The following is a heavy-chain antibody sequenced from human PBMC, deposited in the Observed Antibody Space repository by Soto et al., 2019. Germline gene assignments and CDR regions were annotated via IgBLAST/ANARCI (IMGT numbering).Heavy chain of an antibody. CDR3: ARGDIVVVAGYPFDI. CDR2: ISAYNGNT. Sequence: GASVKVSCKASGYTFTSYGINWVRQAPGQGLEWMGWISAYNGNTNYAQKLQGRVTMTTDTSTSTAYMELRSLRSDDTAVYYCARGDIVVVAGYPFDIWGQGTMVTVSS. J-gene: IGHJ3*02. V-gene: IGHV1-18*01. D-gene: IGHD2-15*01. CDR1: GYTFTSYG.